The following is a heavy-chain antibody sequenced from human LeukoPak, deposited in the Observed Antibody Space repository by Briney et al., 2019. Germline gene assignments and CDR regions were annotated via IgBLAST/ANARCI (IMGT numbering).Heavy chain of an antibody. V-gene: IGHV1-2*02. CDR2: ISPNSGGP. CDR3: TRPNYGDYWGYFEY. D-gene: IGHD4-17*01. CDR1: GYTFADYY. J-gene: IGHJ4*02. Sequence: ASVKVSCKASGYTFADYYIHWVRQAPGQGLEWMGWISPNSGGPNYAQKFRGRVTMTRDTSISTAYMELNRLTSDDTAVYCCTRPNYGDYWGYFEYWGQGTLVTVSS.